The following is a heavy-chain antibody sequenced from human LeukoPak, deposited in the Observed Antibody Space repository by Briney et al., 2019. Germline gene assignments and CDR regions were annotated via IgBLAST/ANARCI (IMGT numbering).Heavy chain of an antibody. CDR2: IYPGDSNT. Sequence: GESLKISCKGSGYSFTSYWIGWVRQMPGKGLEWMGIIYPGDSNTRYSPSFLDQVTISAEKSITTAYLQWSSLKAWDTAIYYCASLAGYSSSWYPNYFDYWGQGTLVTASS. V-gene: IGHV5-51*01. D-gene: IGHD6-13*01. CDR3: ASLAGYSSSWYPNYFDY. J-gene: IGHJ4*02. CDR1: GYSFTSYW.